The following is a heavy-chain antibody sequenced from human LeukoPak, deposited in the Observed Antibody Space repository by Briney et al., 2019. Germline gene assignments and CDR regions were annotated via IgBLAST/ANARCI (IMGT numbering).Heavy chain of an antibody. Sequence: ASVKVSCKASGYTFTSYYMHWVRQAPGQGLEWMGRINPNSGGTNYAQKFQGRVTMTRDTSISTAYMELSRLRSDDTAVYYCARALTIGQRLPQYDYWGQGTLVTVSS. CDR1: GYTFTSYY. CDR3: ARALTIGQRLPQYDY. V-gene: IGHV1-2*06. D-gene: IGHD6-25*01. J-gene: IGHJ4*02. CDR2: INPNSGGT.